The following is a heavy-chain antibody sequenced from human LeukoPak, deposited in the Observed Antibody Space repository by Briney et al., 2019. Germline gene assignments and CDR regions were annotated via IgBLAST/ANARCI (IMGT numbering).Heavy chain of an antibody. D-gene: IGHD3-10*01. CDR1: GFTFSGSA. Sequence: PGGSLRLSCAASGFTFSGSAMHWVRQASGKGLEWVGRIRSKANSYATAYAASVKGRFTISRDDSKNTAYLQMNSLKTEDTAVYYCTRPGENFDYWGQGTLVTVSS. J-gene: IGHJ4*02. V-gene: IGHV3-73*01. CDR2: IRSKANSYAT. CDR3: TRPGENFDY.